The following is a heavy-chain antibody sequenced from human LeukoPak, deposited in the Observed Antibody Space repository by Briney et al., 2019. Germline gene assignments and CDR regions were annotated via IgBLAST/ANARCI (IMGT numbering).Heavy chain of an antibody. CDR3: ASLPGFGDNLYYYYYYMDV. CDR1: GFTFSSYW. CDR2: IKQDGSEK. J-gene: IGHJ6*03. Sequence: PGGSLRLSCAASGFTFSSYWMSWVRQAPGKGLEWVANIKQDGSEKYYVDSVKGRFTISRDNAKNSLYLQMNSLRAEDTAVYYCASLPGFGDNLYYYYYYMDVWGKGTTVTISS. D-gene: IGHD3-10*01. V-gene: IGHV3-7*01.